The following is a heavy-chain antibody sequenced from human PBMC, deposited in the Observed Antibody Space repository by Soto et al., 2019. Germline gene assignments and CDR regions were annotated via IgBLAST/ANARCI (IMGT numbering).Heavy chain of an antibody. CDR1: GGSLSSYY. CDR2: IYYSGST. Sequence: PSETLSLTCTVSGGSLSSYYWSWIRQPPGKGLEWIGYIYYSGSTNYNPSLKSRVTISVDTSKIQFSLKLSSVTAADTAVYYCARDKITGIFDYWGQGTLVTVSS. D-gene: IGHD2-8*02. J-gene: IGHJ4*02. CDR3: ARDKITGIFDY. V-gene: IGHV4-59*12.